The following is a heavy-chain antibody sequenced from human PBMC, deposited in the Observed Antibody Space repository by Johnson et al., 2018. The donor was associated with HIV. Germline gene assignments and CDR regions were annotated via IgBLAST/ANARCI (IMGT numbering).Heavy chain of an antibody. CDR1: GFTFSDNY. CDR2: IYSGGST. J-gene: IGHJ3*02. V-gene: IGHV3-66*01. CDR3: ARDPFPRFYAFEI. Sequence: EVQLVESGGGLVKPGGSLRLSCAASGFTFSDNYMSWVRQAPWKGLEWVSVIYSGGSTFNAHSVKGRFTISRDNSENTVYLQMNSLRAEDTAVYYCARDPFPRFYAFEIWGKGTMVTVST.